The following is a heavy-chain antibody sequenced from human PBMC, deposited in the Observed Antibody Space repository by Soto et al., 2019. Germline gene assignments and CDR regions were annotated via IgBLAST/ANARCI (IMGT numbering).Heavy chain of an antibody. CDR2: ISAYNGNT. CDR3: ARDPPVATGSTVPYYYCYCGMDV. J-gene: IGHJ6*02. CDR1: GYTFTSYG. D-gene: IGHD5-12*01. Sequence: QVQLVQSGAEVKKPGASVKVSCKASGYTFTSYGISWVRQAPGQGLEWMGWISAYNGNTNYAQKLQGRVTMTTDTATSTAYMELRSLRSGNTAVYYCARDPPVATGSTVPYYYCYCGMDVWGQGTTVTVSS. V-gene: IGHV1-18*01.